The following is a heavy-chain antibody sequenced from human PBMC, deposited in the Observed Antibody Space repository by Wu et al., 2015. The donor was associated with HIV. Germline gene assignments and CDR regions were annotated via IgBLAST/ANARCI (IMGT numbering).Heavy chain of an antibody. V-gene: IGHV1-69*12. CDR1: GGTFSSYA. CDR3: ARASYYDILTGHTKDYYMDV. CDR2: IIPMFGTA. J-gene: IGHJ6*03. Sequence: QVQLVQSGAEVKKPGSSVKVSCKASGGTFSSYAISWVRQAPGQGLEWMGGIIPMFGTANYAQKFQGRVTITADESTSTVYMELSSLRSEDTAVYYCARASYYDILTGHTKDYYMDVWGQRGPRVTVSS. D-gene: IGHD3-9*01.